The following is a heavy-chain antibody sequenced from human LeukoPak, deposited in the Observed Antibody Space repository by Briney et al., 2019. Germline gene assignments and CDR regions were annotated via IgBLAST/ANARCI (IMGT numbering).Heavy chain of an antibody. CDR3: ARRGVGIAAAGNLFDY. CDR2: IKEDGSEK. V-gene: IGHV3-7*01. Sequence: PGGSLLSCAASGFTFTSYWMIWVRQAPGTGLELVANIKEDGSEKYYVDSVKGRFTISRDNAKNSLYLQMNSLRAEDTAVYYCARRGVGIAAAGNLFDYWGQGTLVTVSS. J-gene: IGHJ4*02. D-gene: IGHD6-13*01. CDR1: GFTFTSYW.